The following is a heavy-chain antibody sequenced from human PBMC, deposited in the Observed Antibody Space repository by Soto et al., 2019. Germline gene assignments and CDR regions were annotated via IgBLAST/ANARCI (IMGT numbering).Heavy chain of an antibody. CDR3: AKVAVPAAEWGWFDP. J-gene: IGHJ5*02. D-gene: IGHD2-2*01. V-gene: IGHV3-23*01. CDR2: ISGSGGST. CDR1: GFTFSSYA. Sequence: EVQLLESGGGLVQPGGSLRLSCAASGFTFSSYAMSWVRQAPGKGLEWVSTISGSGGSTSYADSVKGRFTISRDNSKNTLHRQMNSLRAEDTAVYYCAKVAVPAAEWGWFDPWGQGTLVTVSS.